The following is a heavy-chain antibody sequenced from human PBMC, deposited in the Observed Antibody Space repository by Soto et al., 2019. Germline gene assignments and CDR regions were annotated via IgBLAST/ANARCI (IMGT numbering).Heavy chain of an antibody. CDR1: GYTFTSYD. D-gene: IGHD3-9*01. V-gene: IGHV1-46*04. CDR2: INPNGGST. J-gene: IGHJ4*02. Sequence: QVQLVQSGAEVKKPGASVKLSCKASGYTFTSYDIHWVRQAPGQGLEWIGIINPNGGSTNYAYTLKGRLTVTRDTSTATVYMELGAPTSEDTAVYYCARGLGLGDYWGQGTLVTVSS. CDR3: ARGLGLGDY.